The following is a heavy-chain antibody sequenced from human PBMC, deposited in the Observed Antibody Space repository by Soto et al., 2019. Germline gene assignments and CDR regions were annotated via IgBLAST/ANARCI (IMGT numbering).Heavy chain of an antibody. J-gene: IGHJ6*03. Sequence: PSETLSLTCTVSGGSFSSSSYYWIWVRQPPGKGLEGFGSVYYSGSTTYNPSLKSRVTISVDTSKNQFSLKLSSVTAADTAVYYCARGGYYDFWSGYYNPTGYYYYYMDVWGKGTTVTVSS. V-gene: IGHV4-39*07. D-gene: IGHD3-3*01. CDR3: ARGGYYDFWSGYYNPTGYYYYYMDV. CDR1: GGSFSSSSYY. CDR2: VYYSGST.